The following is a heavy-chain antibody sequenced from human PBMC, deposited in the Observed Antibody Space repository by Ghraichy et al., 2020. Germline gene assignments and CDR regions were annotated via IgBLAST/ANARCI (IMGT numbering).Heavy chain of an antibody. J-gene: IGHJ6*02. V-gene: IGHV4-34*01. CDR3: ARGGTPQGVYSGADYHFYFGLDV. Sequence: SETLSLTCAVYGGSFSGFYCSWIRQSPDKGLEWIGEINHSGTTNYNPSLKSRVILSVDTSENQFSLRLSSVTAADTAVYYCARGGTPQGVYSGADYHFYFGLDVWGQGTTVTVSS. CDR2: INHSGTT. CDR1: GGSFSGFY. D-gene: IGHD5-12*01.